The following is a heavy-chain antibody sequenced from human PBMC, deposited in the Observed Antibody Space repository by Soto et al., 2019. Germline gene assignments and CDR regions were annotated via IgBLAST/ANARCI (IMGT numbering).Heavy chain of an antibody. V-gene: IGHV1-18*04. D-gene: IGHD3-3*01. Sequence: ASVKVSCKASGYTFTSYGISWVRQAPGQGLEWMGWISAYSGNTNYAQKLQGRVTMTTDTSTSTAYMELRSLRSDDTAVYYCARDRATTTIFGVVSPFDYWGQGTLVTVSS. CDR3: ARDRATTTIFGVVSPFDY. CDR1: GYTFTSYG. CDR2: ISAYSGNT. J-gene: IGHJ4*02.